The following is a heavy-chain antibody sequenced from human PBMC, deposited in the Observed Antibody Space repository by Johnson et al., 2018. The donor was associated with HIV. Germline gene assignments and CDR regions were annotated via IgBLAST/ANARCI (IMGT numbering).Heavy chain of an antibody. Sequence: VESGGAVVQPGGSLRLSCAASGFTFDDYAMHWVRQVPGNGLEWVSLIRWDGAITRYVDSVKGRFTISRDNSRNSLYLQMKSLRAEDSALYYCARAEIYEGRVGDFAFDIWGRGTMVTVSS. J-gene: IGHJ3*02. D-gene: IGHD3-10*01. V-gene: IGHV3-43D*03. CDR1: GFTFDDYA. CDR3: ARAEIYEGRVGDFAFDI. CDR2: IRWDGAIT.